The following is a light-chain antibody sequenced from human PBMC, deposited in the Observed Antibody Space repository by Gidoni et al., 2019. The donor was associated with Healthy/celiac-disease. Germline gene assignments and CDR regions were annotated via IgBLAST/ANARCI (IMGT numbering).Light chain of an antibody. CDR1: SSDVGSYNL. V-gene: IGLV2-23*01. Sequence: GQSITISSTGTSSDVGSYNLVSWYQQHPGKAPKLMIYEGSKRPSGVSNRFSGSKSGNTASLTISGLQAEDEADYYCCSNAGSSTLLVVFGGGTKLTVL. CDR2: EGS. J-gene: IGLJ2*01. CDR3: CSNAGSSTLLVV.